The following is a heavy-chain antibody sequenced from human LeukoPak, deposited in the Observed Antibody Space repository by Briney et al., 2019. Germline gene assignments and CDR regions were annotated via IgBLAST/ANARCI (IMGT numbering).Heavy chain of an antibody. Sequence: GGSLRLSCAASGFTFSSYWMSWVRQAPGKGLEWVANIKQDGSEKYYVDSVKDRFTISRDNAKNSLYLQMNSLRAEDTAVYYCAKGTAAFYFDYWGQGTLVTVSS. V-gene: IGHV3-7*03. CDR3: AKGTAAFYFDY. D-gene: IGHD6-25*01. J-gene: IGHJ4*02. CDR1: GFTFSSYW. CDR2: IKQDGSEK.